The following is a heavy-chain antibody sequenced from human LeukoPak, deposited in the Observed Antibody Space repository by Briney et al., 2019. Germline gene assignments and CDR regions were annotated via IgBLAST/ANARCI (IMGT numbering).Heavy chain of an antibody. J-gene: IGHJ4*02. CDR2: TYYRSKWYD. Sequence: SQTLSLTCGISGDSVSSNNGAWNWIRQSPSRGLEWLGRTYYRSKWYDDYARSLQGRITISPDTSKNQFSLHLYSVTPEDTAAYYCAGDVGTSGWYTFDYWGQGTPVTVSS. V-gene: IGHV6-1*01. D-gene: IGHD6-19*01. CDR3: AGDVGTSGWYTFDY. CDR1: GDSVSSNNGA.